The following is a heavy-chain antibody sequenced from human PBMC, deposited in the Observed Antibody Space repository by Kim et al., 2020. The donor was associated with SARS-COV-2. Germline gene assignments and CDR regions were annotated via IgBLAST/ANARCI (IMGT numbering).Heavy chain of an antibody. CDR3: TREYGGSSEY. J-gene: IGHJ4*02. V-gene: IGHV3-49*04. CDR2: IKSKIHGETT. D-gene: IGHD1-26*01. CDR1: GFTFGDYS. Sequence: GGSLRLSCTISGFTFGDYSVAWVRQAPGKGLEWVGFIKSKIHGETTELAASVRDRFTISRDDSKNIAHLQMNSLKTEDTAAYYCTREYGGSSEYWGQGTLVTVSS.